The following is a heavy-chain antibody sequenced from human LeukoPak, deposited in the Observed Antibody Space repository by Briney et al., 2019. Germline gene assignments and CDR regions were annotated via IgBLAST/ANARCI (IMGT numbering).Heavy chain of an antibody. J-gene: IGHJ4*02. CDR1: GYSFTSYW. CDR3: ARITMVRGVIFSHFDY. D-gene: IGHD3-10*01. V-gene: IGHV5-51*01. CDR2: IYPGDSDT. Sequence: GESLRISCKGSGYSFTSYWIGWVRQMPGKGLEWMGIIYPGDSDTRYSPSFQGQVTISADKSISTAYLQWSSLKASDTAMYYCARITMVRGVIFSHFDYWGQGTLVTVSS.